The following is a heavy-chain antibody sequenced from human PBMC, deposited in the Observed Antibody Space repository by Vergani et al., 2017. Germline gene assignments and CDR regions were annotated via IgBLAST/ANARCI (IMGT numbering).Heavy chain of an antibody. CDR3: ARANYFPPNLDYYYYMDV. V-gene: IGHV3-23*04. CDR1: GFTFSSYA. J-gene: IGHJ6*03. D-gene: IGHD3-9*01. CDR2: ISGSGGST. Sequence: VQLVESGGGVVQPGGSLRLSCAASGFTFSSYAMSWVRQAPGKGLEWVSAISGSGGSTYYADSVKGRFTISRDNSKNSLYLQMNSLRAEDTAVYYCARANYFPPNLDYYYYMDVWGKGTTVTVSS.